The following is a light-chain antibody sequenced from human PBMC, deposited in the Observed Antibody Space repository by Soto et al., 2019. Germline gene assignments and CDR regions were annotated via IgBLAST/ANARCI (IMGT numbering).Light chain of an antibody. Sequence: LTQPPSMSGAPGQRVTISCTGSTSNIGAGYDVHWYQQLPGTAPKLVIYGNFNRPSGVPDRFSGSKSGTSASLVISGLQAEDEADYFCQSYDRSLSVYVFGPGTKGTVL. J-gene: IGLJ1*01. CDR3: QSYDRSLSVYV. CDR2: GNF. V-gene: IGLV1-40*01. CDR1: TSNIGAGYD.